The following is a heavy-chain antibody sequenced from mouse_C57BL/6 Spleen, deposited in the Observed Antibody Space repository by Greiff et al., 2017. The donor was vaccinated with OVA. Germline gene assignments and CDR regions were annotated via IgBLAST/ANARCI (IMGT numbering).Heavy chain of an antibody. D-gene: IGHD2-4*01. Sequence: VKLQESGPELVKPGASVKISCKASGYSFTRYYIHWVKQRPGQGLEWIGWIYPGSGNTKYNEKFKGKATLTADTSSSTAYMQLSSLTSEDSAVYYCARGDYDGAMDYWGQGTSVTVSS. V-gene: IGHV1-66*01. CDR1: GYSFTRYY. CDR3: ARGDYDGAMDY. J-gene: IGHJ4*01. CDR2: IYPGSGNT.